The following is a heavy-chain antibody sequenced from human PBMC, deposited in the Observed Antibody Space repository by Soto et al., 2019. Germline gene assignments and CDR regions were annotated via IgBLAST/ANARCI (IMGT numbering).Heavy chain of an antibody. J-gene: IGHJ4*02. D-gene: IGHD3-22*01. CDR2: ISYDGSNK. V-gene: IGHV3-30*18. CDR3: AKGLIVDYFDY. Sequence: GGSLRLSCAASGFTFSSYGMHWVRQAPGKGLEWVAVISYDGSNKYYADSVKGRFTISRDNSKNTLYLQMNSLRAEDTAVYYCAKGLIVDYFDYWGQGTLVTVSS. CDR1: GFTFSSYG.